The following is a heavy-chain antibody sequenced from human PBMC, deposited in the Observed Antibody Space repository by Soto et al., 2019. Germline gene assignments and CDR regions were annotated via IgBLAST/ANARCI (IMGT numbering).Heavy chain of an antibody. J-gene: IGHJ4*02. D-gene: IGHD3-22*01. CDR2: IWYDGSNK. Sequence: PGGSLRLSCAASGFTFSSYGMHWVRQAPGKGLEWVAVIWYDGSNKYYADSVKGRFTISRDNSKNTLYLQMNSLRAEDTAVYYCAREGYYDNSGYYSYYFDYWGQGTLVTVSS. V-gene: IGHV3-33*01. CDR1: GFTFSSYG. CDR3: AREGYYDNSGYYSYYFDY.